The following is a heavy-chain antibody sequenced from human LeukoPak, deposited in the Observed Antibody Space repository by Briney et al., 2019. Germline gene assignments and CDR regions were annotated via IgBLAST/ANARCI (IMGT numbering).Heavy chain of an antibody. CDR1: GFTFSSYA. Sequence: GGSLRLSCAASGFTFSSYAMNWVRQAPGKGLEWVSAISGSGSTTYYADSVKGRFTISRDNSKNSLFLQMNSLTAEDTAIYSCARPRLEYCSGGSCFDAFDIWGQGTMVTVSS. D-gene: IGHD2-15*01. V-gene: IGHV3-23*01. CDR3: ARPRLEYCSGGSCFDAFDI. CDR2: ISGSGSTT. J-gene: IGHJ3*02.